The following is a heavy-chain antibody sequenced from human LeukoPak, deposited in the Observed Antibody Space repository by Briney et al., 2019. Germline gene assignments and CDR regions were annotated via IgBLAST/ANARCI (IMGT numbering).Heavy chain of an antibody. CDR2: IYHTGST. CDR3: ARATVSDAFDI. CDR1: GGSISSGGYS. Sequence: SETLSLTCAVSGGSISSGGYSWSWIRQPPGKGLEWIGYIYHTGSTYYNPSLKSRVAISVDRSKNQFSLKLSSVTAADTAVYFCARATVSDAFDIWGQGTMVTVSS. V-gene: IGHV4-30-2*01. D-gene: IGHD4-17*01. J-gene: IGHJ3*02.